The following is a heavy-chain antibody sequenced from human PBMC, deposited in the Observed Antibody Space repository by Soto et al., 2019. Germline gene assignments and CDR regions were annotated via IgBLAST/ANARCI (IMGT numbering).Heavy chain of an antibody. CDR3: ARQESYDYIWESYRSPYFQH. CDR2: IYYSGST. D-gene: IGHD3-16*02. CDR1: GGSISSSSYY. Sequence: QLQLQESGPGLVKPSETLSLTCTVSGGSISSSSYYWGWIRQPPGKGLEWIGSIYYSGSTYYNPSLKSRVTISLDTSKNQFSLKLSSVTAADTAVYYCARQESYDYIWESYRSPYFQHWGQGTLVTVSS. V-gene: IGHV4-39*01. J-gene: IGHJ1*01.